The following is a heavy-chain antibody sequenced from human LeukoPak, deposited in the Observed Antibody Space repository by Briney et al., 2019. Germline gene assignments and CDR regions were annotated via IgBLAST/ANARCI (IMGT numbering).Heavy chain of an antibody. CDR2: IIPIFGTA. CDR1: GGTFSSYA. Sequence: ASVKVSCKASGGTFSSYAISWVRQAPGQVLEWMGRIIPIFGTANYAQKFQGRVTITTDESTSTAYMELSSLRSEDTAVYYCAREVITMVRGVISPVASDYWGQGTLVTVSS. CDR3: AREVITMVRGVISPVASDY. D-gene: IGHD3-10*01. V-gene: IGHV1-69*05. J-gene: IGHJ4*02.